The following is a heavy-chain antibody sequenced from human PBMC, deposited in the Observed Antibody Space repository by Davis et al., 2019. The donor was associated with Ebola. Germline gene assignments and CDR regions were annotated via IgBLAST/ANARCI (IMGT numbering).Heavy chain of an antibody. CDR3: ARMRCSLESCYKLYFDF. CDR1: GDSMSPYY. CDR2: VYYTGNT. V-gene: IGHV4-59*01. Sequence: PSETLSLTCDVLGDSMSPYYWNWIRQSPGKGLEYIGYVYYTGNTNYNPSLRGRVSISVDRSRSPFSLKLTSVTAADTAVYYCARMRCSLESCYKLYFDFWGQGALVTVSS. D-gene: IGHD3-10*01. J-gene: IGHJ4*02.